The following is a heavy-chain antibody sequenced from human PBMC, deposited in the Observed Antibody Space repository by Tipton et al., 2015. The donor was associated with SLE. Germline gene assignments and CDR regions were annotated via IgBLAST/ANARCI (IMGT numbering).Heavy chain of an antibody. V-gene: IGHV3-74*01. CDR3: ARIHYYGSGSRDY. Sequence: GSLRLSCSDSDFSKFWMNWVRQAPGKGLMWVSRIDSDGTITNYADTAKGRFTISRDNAKDTLYLQMNSLRAEDTAVYYCARIHYYGSGSRDYGGQGTLVTVSS. D-gene: IGHD3-10*01. CDR1: DFSKFW. J-gene: IGHJ4*02. CDR2: IDSDGTIT.